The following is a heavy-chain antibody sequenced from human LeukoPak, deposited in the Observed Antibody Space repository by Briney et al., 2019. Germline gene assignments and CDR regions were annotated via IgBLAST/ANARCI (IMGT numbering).Heavy chain of an antibody. J-gene: IGHJ4*02. CDR2: IYYSGST. V-gene: IGHV4-30-4*08. D-gene: IGHD3-16*02. CDR3: ARSLVGELSFQFDY. Sequence: SQTLSLTCTVSGGSISSGDYYWSWIRQPPGKGLEGIGYIYYSGSTYYNPSLKSRVTISVDTSKNQFSLKLSSVTAPDTAVYYCARSLVGELSFQFDYWGPGTLVTVSS. CDR1: GGSISSGDYY.